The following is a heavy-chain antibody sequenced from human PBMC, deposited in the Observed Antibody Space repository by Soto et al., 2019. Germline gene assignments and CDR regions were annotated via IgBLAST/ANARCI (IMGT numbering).Heavy chain of an antibody. CDR1: GYSFTSYW. CDR3: ARNSYDSSGYWDYYYGMDV. J-gene: IGHJ6*02. D-gene: IGHD3-22*01. V-gene: IGHV5-51*01. Sequence: GESLKISCKGSGYSFTSYWIGWVRQMPGKGLEWMGIIYPGDSDTRYSPSFQGQVTISADKSISTAYLQWSSLKASDTAMYYCARNSYDSSGYWDYYYGMDVWGQGTMVTVSS. CDR2: IYPGDSDT.